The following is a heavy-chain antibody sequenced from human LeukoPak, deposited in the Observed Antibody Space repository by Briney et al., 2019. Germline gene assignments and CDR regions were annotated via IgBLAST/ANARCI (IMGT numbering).Heavy chain of an antibody. J-gene: IGHJ4*02. V-gene: IGHV1-69*02. CDR2: IIPILGIA. CDR1: GGTFSSYT. CDR3: ARSIAVAAPFDY. Sequence: SVKVSCKASGGTFSSYTISWVRQAPGQGLEWMGRIIPILGIANYAQKFQGRVTITADKSTSTAYMELSSLRSEDTAVYYCARSIAVAAPFDYWGQGTLVTASS. D-gene: IGHD6-19*01.